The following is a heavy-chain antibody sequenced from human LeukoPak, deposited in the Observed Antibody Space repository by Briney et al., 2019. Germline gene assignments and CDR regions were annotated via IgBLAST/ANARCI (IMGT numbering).Heavy chain of an antibody. Sequence: GGSLRHSCAASGFTFSSYAMSWVRQAPGKGLEWVSGISVSSGSTYYADSVKGRFTISRGNSKNTLYLQMNSLRAEDTAVYYCASTSMVRGVPYYFDYWGPGTLVTVSS. D-gene: IGHD3-10*01. CDR1: GFTFSSYA. CDR2: ISVSSGST. V-gene: IGHV3-23*01. CDR3: ASTSMVRGVPYYFDY. J-gene: IGHJ4*02.